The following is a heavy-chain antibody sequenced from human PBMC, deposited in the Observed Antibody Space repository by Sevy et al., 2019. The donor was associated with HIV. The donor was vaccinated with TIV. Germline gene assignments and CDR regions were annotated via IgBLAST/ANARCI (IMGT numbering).Heavy chain of an antibody. Sequence: GGCLRLSCAASGFTFSSYSMNWVRQAPGKGLEWISYISSSSTTIYYADSVKGRFTISRDNAKNSLYLQMNSLRDEDTAVFYCTRVVTKNYSWGRPRDSYLDYWGHGSLVTVSS. J-gene: IGHJ4*01. CDR3: TRVVTKNYSWGRPRDSYLDY. D-gene: IGHD1-7*01. CDR1: GFTFSSYS. V-gene: IGHV3-48*02. CDR2: ISSSSTTI.